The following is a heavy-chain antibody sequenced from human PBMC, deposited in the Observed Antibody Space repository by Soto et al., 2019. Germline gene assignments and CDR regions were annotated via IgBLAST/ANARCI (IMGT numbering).Heavy chain of an antibody. J-gene: IGHJ3*02. CDR1: GGTFSSYA. Sequence: QVQLVQSGAEVKKPGSSVKVSCKASGGTFSSYAISWVRQAPGQGLEWMGGIIPIFGTANYAQKFQGRVTITADESTSTAYMELSSLRSEDTAVYYCARDQFRGITVPARGWYAFDIWGQGTMVTVSS. V-gene: IGHV1-69*01. CDR2: IIPIFGTA. D-gene: IGHD1-20*01. CDR3: ARDQFRGITVPARGWYAFDI.